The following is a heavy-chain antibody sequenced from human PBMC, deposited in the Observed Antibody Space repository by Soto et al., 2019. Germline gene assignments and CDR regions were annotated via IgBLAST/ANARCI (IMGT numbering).Heavy chain of an antibody. CDR2: ISGSDGRT. CDR1: GFTFSSYA. V-gene: IGHV3-23*01. J-gene: IGHJ3*02. Sequence: GGYLRLSCAASGFTFSSYAMTWVRQAPGKGLEWVSGISGSDGRTYYADSVKGRFTISRDNAKNSLYMQMNSLRDEDTAVYYCAREPIAVAGTIHRNAFDIWGQGTMVTVSS. D-gene: IGHD6-19*01. CDR3: AREPIAVAGTIHRNAFDI.